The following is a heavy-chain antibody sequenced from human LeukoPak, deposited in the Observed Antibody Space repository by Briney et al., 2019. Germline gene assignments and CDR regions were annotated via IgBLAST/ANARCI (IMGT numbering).Heavy chain of an antibody. CDR1: GFIVSSNY. CDR3: ASLYSPEA. CDR2: IYSGSST. D-gene: IGHD2-15*01. V-gene: IGHV3-53*01. J-gene: IGHJ5*02. Sequence: GGSLRLSCAASGFIVSSNYMSWVRQAPGKGLEWVSVIYSGSSTYYADSVKGRFTISRDNSKNTLYLQMNSLRAEDTAVYYCASLYSPEAWGQGTLVTVSS.